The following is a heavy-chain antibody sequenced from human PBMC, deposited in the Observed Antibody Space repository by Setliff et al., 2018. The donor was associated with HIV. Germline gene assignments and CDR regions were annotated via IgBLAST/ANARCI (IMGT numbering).Heavy chain of an antibody. J-gene: IGHJ4*02. CDR3: ATHYGWGSFYND. D-gene: IGHD3-10*01. CDR2: IYYGGNT. CDR1: GASVTSDSYY. Sequence: SETLSLTCTVSGASVTSDSYYWGWIRQAPGKGLEWIGSIYYGGNTYSNPSLRSRLSISIDTSKNQFSLKLFSATAADTAVYYCATHYGWGSFYNDWGQGMLVTVSS. V-gene: IGHV4-39*01.